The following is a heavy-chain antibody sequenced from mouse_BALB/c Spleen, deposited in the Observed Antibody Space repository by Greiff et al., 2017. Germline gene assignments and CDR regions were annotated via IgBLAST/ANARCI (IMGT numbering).Heavy chain of an antibody. D-gene: IGHD2-2*01. Sequence: QVQLQQPGAELVKPGASVKLSCKASGYTFTSYWMHWVKQRPGQGLEWIGEIDPSDSYTNYNQKFKGKATLTVDKSSSTAYMQLSSLTSEDSAVYYCARWLRGFAYWGQGTLVTVSA. CDR1: GYTFTSYW. CDR3: ARWLRGFAY. CDR2: IDPSDSYT. J-gene: IGHJ3*01. V-gene: IGHV1-69*02.